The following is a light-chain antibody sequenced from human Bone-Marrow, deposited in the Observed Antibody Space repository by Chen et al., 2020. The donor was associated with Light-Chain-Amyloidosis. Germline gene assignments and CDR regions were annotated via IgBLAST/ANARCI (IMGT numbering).Light chain of an antibody. CDR1: QSISNW. CDR2: KAS. V-gene: IGKV1-5*03. Sequence: DIQMTQSPSSLSASVGDRVTITCRASQSISNWLDWYQQKPGKAPKLLIYKASSLESGVPSRFSGSGSGTDFTLTISNLQPDDFATYYCQQYNTYPLTFGGGTKVDI. CDR3: QQYNTYPLT. J-gene: IGKJ4*01.